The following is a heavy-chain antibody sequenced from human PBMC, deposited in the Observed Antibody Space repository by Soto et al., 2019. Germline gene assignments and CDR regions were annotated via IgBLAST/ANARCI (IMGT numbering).Heavy chain of an antibody. CDR2: INPNSGGT. J-gene: IGHJ6*02. Sequence: GASVKVSCKASGYSFTGYYIHWVRQAPRQGLEWQGWINPNSGGTNYAQKFQGWFTMTRDMSISTAYMELSRLRSDDTAVYYCARSAAGPGYGMDVWGQGTTVTVSS. V-gene: IGHV1-2*04. CDR3: ARSAAGPGYGMDV. D-gene: IGHD6-13*01. CDR1: GYSFTGYY.